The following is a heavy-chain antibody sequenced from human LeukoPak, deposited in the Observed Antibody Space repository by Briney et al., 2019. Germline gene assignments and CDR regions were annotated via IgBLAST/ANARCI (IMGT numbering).Heavy chain of an antibody. CDR1: GFTFSSYS. V-gene: IGHV3-21*01. D-gene: IGHD3-22*01. J-gene: IGHJ4*02. Sequence: GGSLRLSCAASGFTFSSYSMNWVRQAPGKGLEGVSSISSSSSYIYYADSVKGRFTISRDNAKNSLYLQMNSLGAEDTAVYYCAREHYYGSSGYYYVWYNPPQHFDCWGQGTLVTVSS. CDR2: ISSSSSYI. CDR3: AREHYYGSSGYYYVWYNPPQHFDC.